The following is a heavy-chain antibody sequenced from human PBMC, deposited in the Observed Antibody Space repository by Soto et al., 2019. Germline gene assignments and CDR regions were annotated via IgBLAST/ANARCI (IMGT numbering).Heavy chain of an antibody. J-gene: IGHJ6*02. Sequence: SETLSLTCTVSGGSISSYYWSWIRQPPGKGLEWIGYIYYSGSTNYNPSLKSRVTISVDTSKNQFSLKLSSVTAADTAVYYCARTTTVVQLYYYYGMDVWGRGTTVTVSS. D-gene: IGHD4-17*01. CDR2: IYYSGST. V-gene: IGHV4-59*01. CDR3: ARTTTVVQLYYYYGMDV. CDR1: GGSISSYY.